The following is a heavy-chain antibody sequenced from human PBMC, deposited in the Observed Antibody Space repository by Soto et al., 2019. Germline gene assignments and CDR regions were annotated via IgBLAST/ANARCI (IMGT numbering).Heavy chain of an antibody. D-gene: IGHD2-8*02. Sequence: QMQLQESGPGLVKPSGTLSLTCAVSGGSLSDSNWWSWVRQPPGKGLEWIGEISHTGGTNYNPSLQSRVTLSVDKSKNHFSLNLKSVTAADTAVYYCASFTGTYYFDFWGPGTLVTVAS. V-gene: IGHV4-4*02. CDR1: GGSLSDSNW. CDR2: ISHTGGT. CDR3: ASFTGTYYFDF. J-gene: IGHJ4*02.